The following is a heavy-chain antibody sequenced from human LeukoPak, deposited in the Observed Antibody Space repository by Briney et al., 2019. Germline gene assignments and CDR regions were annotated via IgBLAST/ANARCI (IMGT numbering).Heavy chain of an antibody. Sequence: GRSLRLSCAVSGFTFDDYAMHWVRQAPGKGLEWVSGISWNSGSIDYADSAKGRFTISRDNAKNSLYLQMNSLRAEDTALYYCAKGASIAVAGTLDYWGQGTLVTVSS. J-gene: IGHJ4*02. CDR3: AKGASIAVAGTLDY. V-gene: IGHV3-9*01. CDR1: GFTFDDYA. D-gene: IGHD6-19*01. CDR2: ISWNSGSI.